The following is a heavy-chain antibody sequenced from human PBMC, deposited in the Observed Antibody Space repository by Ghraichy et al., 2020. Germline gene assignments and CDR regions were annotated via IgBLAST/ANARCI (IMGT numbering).Heavy chain of an antibody. V-gene: IGHV3-30*03. CDR1: GFTFGNYG. CDR2: ISYDGNKK. D-gene: IGHD3-9*01. Sequence: LSLTCVASGFTFGNYGIHWARQAPGKGLEWVALISYDGNKKDYVDSVKGRFTISRDNSKNTVYFQMNSLTTEDTAVYYCARDRGGYDALTGYYYHYYGMDVWVQGPTVTVSS. J-gene: IGHJ6*02. CDR3: ARDRGGYDALTGYYYHYYGMDV.